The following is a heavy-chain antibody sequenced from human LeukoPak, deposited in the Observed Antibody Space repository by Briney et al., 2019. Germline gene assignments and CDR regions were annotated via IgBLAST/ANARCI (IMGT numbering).Heavy chain of an antibody. V-gene: IGHV3-23*01. J-gene: IGHJ4*02. CDR3: AIPGSTFYPALFDF. CDR2: LDGRGRDT. D-gene: IGHD2/OR15-2a*01. Sequence: PGGSLRLSCAASGLPFSTYAMSCVRQAPGKGLEWLSALDGRGRDTYYADSVKGRFTISRDESKNTFYLQMNSLRAEDTALYYCAIPGSTFYPALFDFWGQGTLVTVSS. CDR1: GLPFSTYA.